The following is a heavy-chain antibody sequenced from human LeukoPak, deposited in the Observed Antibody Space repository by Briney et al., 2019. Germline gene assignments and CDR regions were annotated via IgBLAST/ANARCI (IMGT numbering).Heavy chain of an antibody. J-gene: IGHJ4*02. CDR3: AREKLPPSSSWSGYYFDY. CDR1: GGSISSTSYY. Sequence: PSETLSLTCIVSGGSISSTSYYWGWIRQSPGKGLEWIGSFYYSGSIFDNRSLRSRVTISINMSKNQFLLKLTSVTAADTAVYYCAREKLPPSSSWSGYYFDYWGQGTLVTVSS. V-gene: IGHV4-39*07. CDR2: FYYSGSI. D-gene: IGHD6-13*01.